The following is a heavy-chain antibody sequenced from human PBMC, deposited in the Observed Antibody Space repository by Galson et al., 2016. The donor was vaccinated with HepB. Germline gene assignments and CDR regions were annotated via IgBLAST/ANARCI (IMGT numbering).Heavy chain of an antibody. CDR2: INAGNGNT. CDR1: GYSITSYA. V-gene: IGHV1-3*01. CDR3: ARDRDYYGMDV. J-gene: IGHJ6*02. Sequence: SVKVSCKASGYSITSYAMHWVRQAPGQRLEWMGWINAGNGNTKYSQKFQGRVTITSDTSASTAYMELSSLRSEDTAVYYCARDRDYYGMDVWGQGTTVTVPS.